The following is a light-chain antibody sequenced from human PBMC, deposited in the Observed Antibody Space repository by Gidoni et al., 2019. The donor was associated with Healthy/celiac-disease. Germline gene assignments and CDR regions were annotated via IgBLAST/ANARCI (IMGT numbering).Light chain of an antibody. V-gene: IGKV1-39*01. Sequence: RSQSPSSLSASVGDRVTITCRASQSISSYLNWYQQKPGKAPKLLIYAASSLQSGVPSRFSGSGSGTDFTLTISSLQPEDFATYYCQQSYSTLFTFGGGTKVEIK. CDR3: QQSYSTLFT. J-gene: IGKJ4*01. CDR2: AAS. CDR1: QSISSY.